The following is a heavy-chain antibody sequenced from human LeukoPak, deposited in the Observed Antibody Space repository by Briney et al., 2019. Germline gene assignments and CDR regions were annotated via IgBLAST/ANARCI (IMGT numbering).Heavy chain of an antibody. J-gene: IGHJ6*03. CDR3: ARDRETNYIYYYMDV. CDR2: ISGSGGST. Sequence: GGSLRLSCAASGFTFSSYAMSWVRQAPGKGLEWVSAISGSGGSTYYADSVKGRFTISRDNAKNTLYLQIHSLRAEDTAVYYCARDRETNYIYYYMDVWGKGTTVTVSS. V-gene: IGHV3-23*01. CDR1: GFTFSSYA. D-gene: IGHD4/OR15-4a*01.